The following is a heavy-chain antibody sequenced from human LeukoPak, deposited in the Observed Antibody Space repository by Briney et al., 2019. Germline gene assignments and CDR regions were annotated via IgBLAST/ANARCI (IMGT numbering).Heavy chain of an antibody. D-gene: IGHD2-15*01. CDR1: GFTFNSYA. J-gene: IGHJ4*02. CDR3: AKDWPFTP. CDR2: ISGSGSDT. Sequence: AGGSLRLSCGASGFTFNSYAMTWVRQAPGKGLEWVSGISGSGSDTYYADSVKGRFTISRDNSKNTLFLLMNSLRAEDTAVYYCAKDWPFTPWGQGTLVTVSS. V-gene: IGHV3-23*01.